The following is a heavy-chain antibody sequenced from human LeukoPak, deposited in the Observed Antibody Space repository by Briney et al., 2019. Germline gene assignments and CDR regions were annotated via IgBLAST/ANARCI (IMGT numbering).Heavy chain of an antibody. D-gene: IGHD6-13*01. CDR3: ARAAIGRSWSPPSFDY. CDR1: GGSISSYY. CDR2: IYTSGST. Sequence: SETLSLTCTVSGGSISSYYWSWIRQPAGKGLEWIGRIYTSGSTNYNPSLKSRVTMSVDTSKNQFSLKLNSVTAADTAVYYCARAAIGRSWSPPSFDYWGQGTLVTVSS. V-gene: IGHV4-4*07. J-gene: IGHJ4*02.